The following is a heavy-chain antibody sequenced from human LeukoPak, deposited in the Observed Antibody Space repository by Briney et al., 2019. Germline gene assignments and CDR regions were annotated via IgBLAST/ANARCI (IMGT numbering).Heavy chain of an antibody. CDR3: ARDGGYSYGFDY. Sequence: GGSLRLSCAASGFTFSSYSMNWVRQAPGKGLEWVSSISSSSSYIYYADSVKGRFTISRDNAKNSLYLQMNNLRAEDTAVYYCARDGGYSYGFDYWGQGTLVTVSS. J-gene: IGHJ4*02. D-gene: IGHD5-18*01. CDR1: GFTFSSYS. CDR2: ISSSSSYI. V-gene: IGHV3-21*01.